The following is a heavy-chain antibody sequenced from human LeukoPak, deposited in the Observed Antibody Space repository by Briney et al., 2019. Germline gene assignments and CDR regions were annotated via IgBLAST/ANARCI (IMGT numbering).Heavy chain of an antibody. Sequence: ASVKVSCKASGGTFSSYAISWVRQAPGQGLEWMGGIIPIFGTANYAQKFQGRVTITADESTSTAYMELSGLRSEDTAVYYCARGFDSSGYYYGPVDYWGQGTLVTVSS. V-gene: IGHV1-69*13. CDR1: GGTFSSYA. CDR2: IIPIFGTA. D-gene: IGHD3-22*01. CDR3: ARGFDSSGYYYGPVDY. J-gene: IGHJ4*02.